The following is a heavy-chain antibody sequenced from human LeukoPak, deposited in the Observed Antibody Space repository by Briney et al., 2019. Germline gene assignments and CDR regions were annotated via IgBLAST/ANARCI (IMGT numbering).Heavy chain of an antibody. CDR3: ARGGYDYVWGSYRYKGEDDAFDI. CDR2: ISYDGSNR. Sequence: AGGSLRLSCAASGFTFSSYAMHWVRQAPGKGLEWVAVISYDGSNRYYADSVKGRFTISRDNSKNTLYLQMNSLRAEDTAVYYCARGGYDYVWGSYRYKGEDDAFDIWGQGTMVTVSS. D-gene: IGHD3-16*02. V-gene: IGHV3-30-3*01. J-gene: IGHJ3*02. CDR1: GFTFSSYA.